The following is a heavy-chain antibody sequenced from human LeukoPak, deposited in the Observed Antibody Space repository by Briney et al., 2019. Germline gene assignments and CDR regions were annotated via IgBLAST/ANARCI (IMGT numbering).Heavy chain of an antibody. D-gene: IGHD3-16*01. Sequence: KTSETLSLTCTVSGGSISSSSYYWGWIRQPPGKGLEWIGSIYYSGSTYYNPSLKSRVTISVDTSKNQFSLKLSSVTAADTAVYYCVSPGGDYWGQEPWSPSPQ. J-gene: IGHJ4*01. CDR2: IYYSGST. CDR3: VSPGGDY. V-gene: IGHV4-39*07. CDR1: GGSISSSSYY.